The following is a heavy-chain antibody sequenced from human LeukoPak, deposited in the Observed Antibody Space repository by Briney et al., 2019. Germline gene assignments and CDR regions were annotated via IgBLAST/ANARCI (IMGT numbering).Heavy chain of an antibody. CDR1: GGTFSSYA. CDR2: TIPILGIA. V-gene: IGHV1-69*04. Sequence: SVKVSCKASGGTFSSYAISWVRQAPGQGLEWMGRTIPILGIANYAQKFQGRVTITADKSTSTAYMELSSLRSEDTAVYYCARAADYGSGSYYFDYWGQGTLVTVSS. CDR3: ARAADYGSGSYYFDY. D-gene: IGHD3-10*01. J-gene: IGHJ4*02.